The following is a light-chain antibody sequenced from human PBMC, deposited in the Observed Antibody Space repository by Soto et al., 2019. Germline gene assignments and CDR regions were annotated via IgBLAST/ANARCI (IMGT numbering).Light chain of an antibody. J-gene: IGLJ2*01. CDR1: SSNIGAGYN. V-gene: IGLV1-40*01. CDR2: VNN. Sequence: QSVLTQPPSVSGAPGQRVTISCTGSSSNIGAGYNVHWYQQLPGTAPKLLIYVNNNRPSGVPDRFSGSKPGTSASLAITGLQGEDEADNYCRSYDNSLSGVVFGGGTKMTVL. CDR3: RSYDNSLSGVV.